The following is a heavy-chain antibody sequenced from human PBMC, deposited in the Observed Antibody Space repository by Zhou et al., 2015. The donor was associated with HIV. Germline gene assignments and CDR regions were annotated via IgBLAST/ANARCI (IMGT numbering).Heavy chain of an antibody. D-gene: IGHD3-10*01. V-gene: IGHV1-69*06. J-gene: IGHJ6*02. CDR1: GGTFTNYA. Sequence: QVQLVQSGAEVKKPGSSVKVSCESSGGTFTNYAINWVRQAPGQGLEWMGGIIPLFPTPNYAQTFQGRLTITADKSTGTAYMELTSLTSDDTAVYFCARGGTVTRGVIRKMPQFYYYYVMEVWGQGTTVTVSS. CDR3: ARGGTVTRGVIRKMPQFYYYYVMEV. CDR2: IIPLFPTP.